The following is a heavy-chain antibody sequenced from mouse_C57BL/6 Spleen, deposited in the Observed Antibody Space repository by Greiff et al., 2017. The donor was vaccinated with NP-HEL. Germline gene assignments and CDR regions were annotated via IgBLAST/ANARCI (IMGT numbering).Heavy chain of an antibody. D-gene: IGHD1-1*01. CDR1: GFTFSSYA. Sequence: VQLKQSGGGLVKPGGSLKLSCAASGFTFSSYAMSWVRQTPEKRLEWVATISDGGSYTYYPDNVKGRFTISRDNAKNNLYLQMSHLKSEDTAMYYCAREDYGSDAMDYWGQGTSVTVSS. J-gene: IGHJ4*01. V-gene: IGHV5-4*01. CDR3: AREDYGSDAMDY. CDR2: ISDGGSYT.